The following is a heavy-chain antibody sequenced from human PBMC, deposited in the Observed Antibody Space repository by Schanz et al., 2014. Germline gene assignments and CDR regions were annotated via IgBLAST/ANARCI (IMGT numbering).Heavy chain of an antibody. Sequence: QVQLVQSGSELKKPGASVKVSCKASGYTFTSFAMNWVRQAPGQGLEWMGWINTNNGDPTYAQGFTGRFAFSLDTSVSTAYLQISSLKAEDTAVYYCARGGVVVVTAALNWFDPWGQGTLVTVSS. CDR3: ARGGVVVVTAALNWFDP. CDR1: GYTFTSFA. V-gene: IGHV7-4-1*02. CDR2: INTNNGDP. D-gene: IGHD2-15*01. J-gene: IGHJ5*02.